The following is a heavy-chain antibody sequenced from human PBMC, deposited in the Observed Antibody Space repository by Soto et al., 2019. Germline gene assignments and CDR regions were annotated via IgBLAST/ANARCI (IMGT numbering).Heavy chain of an antibody. CDR1: GYTFTSYG. CDR3: ARDKQQPPYYYYGMDV. V-gene: IGHV1-18*01. CDR2: ISAYNGNT. J-gene: IGHJ6*02. Sequence: ASVKVSCQASGYTFTSYGISWVRQAPGQGLEWMGWISAYNGNTNYAQKLQGRVTMTTDTSTSTAYMELRSLRSDDTAVYYCARDKQQPPYYYYGMDVWGQGITVTVSS. D-gene: IGHD6-13*01.